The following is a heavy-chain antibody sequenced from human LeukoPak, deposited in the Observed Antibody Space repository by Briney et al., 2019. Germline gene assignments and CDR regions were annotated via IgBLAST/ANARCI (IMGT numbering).Heavy chain of an antibody. CDR1: GFTFSSYA. CDR3: AKDPPRVIAAREYNWFDP. V-gene: IGHV3-23*01. J-gene: IGHJ5*02. CDR2: ISGSGGST. Sequence: GGSLRLSCAASGFTFSSYAMSWVRQAPGKGLEWVSAISGSGGSTYYADSAKGRFTISRDNSKNTLYLQMNSLRAEDTAVYYCAKDPPRVIAAREYNWFDPWGQGTLVTISS. D-gene: IGHD6-6*01.